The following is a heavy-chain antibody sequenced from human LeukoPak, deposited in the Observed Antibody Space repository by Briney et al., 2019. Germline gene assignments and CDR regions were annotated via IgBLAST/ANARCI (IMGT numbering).Heavy chain of an antibody. V-gene: IGHV3-7*01. Sequence: GGSLRLSCAASGFTFNNAWMSWVRQAPGKGLEWVANIKQDASEKFYVDSVKGRFTISRDNAKNSLYLQMNSLRADDTAVYYCASLGNWGQGTLVTVSS. D-gene: IGHD1-1*01. CDR3: ASLGN. CDR1: GFTFNNAW. J-gene: IGHJ4*02. CDR2: IKQDASEK.